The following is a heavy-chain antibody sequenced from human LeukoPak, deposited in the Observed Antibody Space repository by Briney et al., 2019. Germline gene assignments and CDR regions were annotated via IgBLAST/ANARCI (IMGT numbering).Heavy chain of an antibody. CDR3: VRRGPNNSGLDY. D-gene: IGHD5-12*01. CDR2: ITSTSTYI. V-gene: IGHV3-21*01. CDR1: GFTFTSYS. J-gene: IGHJ4*02. Sequence: GRSVRPSRAPSGFTFTSYSFSWVRHAPGKWLEWVTSITSTSTYISYADSVQCRIAVSRDNAKNSLYLQMNSLRAADTSVFYCVRRGPNNSGLDYWGQGTLVTVSS.